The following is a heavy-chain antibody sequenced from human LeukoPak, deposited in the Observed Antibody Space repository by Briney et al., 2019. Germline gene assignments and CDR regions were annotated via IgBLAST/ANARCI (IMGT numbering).Heavy chain of an antibody. CDR2: IYSGGST. Sequence: GGSLRLSCAASGFTVSSNYMSWVRQAPGKGLEWVSVIYSGGSTCYADSVKGRFTISRDNSKNTLYLQMNSLRAEDTAVYYCARGDGSSWYFDYWGQGTLVTVSS. CDR3: ARGDGSSWYFDY. CDR1: GFTVSSNY. D-gene: IGHD6-13*01. V-gene: IGHV3-66*01. J-gene: IGHJ4*02.